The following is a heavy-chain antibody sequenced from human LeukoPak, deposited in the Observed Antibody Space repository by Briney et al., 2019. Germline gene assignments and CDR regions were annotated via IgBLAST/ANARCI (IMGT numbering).Heavy chain of an antibody. D-gene: IGHD3-10*01. CDR1: GGSISSYY. J-gene: IGHJ6*03. V-gene: IGHV4-4*07. CDR2: IYTSGST. Sequence: SETLSLTCTVSGGSISSYYWSWIRQPAGKGLEWIGRIYTSGSTNYNPSLKSRVTMSVDTSKNQFSLKLSSVTAADTAVYYCAGGRGQYYGSGSYLYYYYYYMDVWGKGTTVTVSS. CDR3: AGGRGQYYGSGSYLYYYYYYMDV.